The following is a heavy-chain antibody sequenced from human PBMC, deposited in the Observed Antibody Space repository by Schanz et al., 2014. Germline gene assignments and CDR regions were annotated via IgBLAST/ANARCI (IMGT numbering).Heavy chain of an antibody. CDR3: ARIIDGDYLY. CDR2: IIPPLRQT. D-gene: IGHD4-17*01. J-gene: IGHJ4*02. V-gene: IGHV1-69*04. CDR1: GATFNSYA. Sequence: QVRLVQSGAEVKKPGSSVKVSCKSSGATFNSYAFGWVRQAPGQGFEWVGSIIPPLRQTRYAQKFEERVIIPADTSTTTVYMDLASLTSDDTAVYFCARIIDGDYLYWGQGTLVTVSP.